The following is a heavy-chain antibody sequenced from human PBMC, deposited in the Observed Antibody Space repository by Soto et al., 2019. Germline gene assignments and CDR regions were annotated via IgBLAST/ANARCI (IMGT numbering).Heavy chain of an antibody. D-gene: IGHD3-10*01. J-gene: IGHJ6*02. Sequence: GGSLRLSCAASGFTFSSYAMHWVRQAPGKGLEWVAVISYDGSNKYYADSVKGRFTISRDNSKNTLYLQMNSLRAEDTAVYYCALLYYGSGINCYYGMDVWGQGTTVTVSS. V-gene: IGHV3-30-3*01. CDR3: ALLYYGSGINCYYGMDV. CDR2: ISYDGSNK. CDR1: GFTFSSYA.